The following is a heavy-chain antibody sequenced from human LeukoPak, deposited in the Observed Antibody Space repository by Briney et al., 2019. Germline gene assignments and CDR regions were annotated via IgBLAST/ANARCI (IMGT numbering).Heavy chain of an antibody. J-gene: IGHJ4*02. CDR3: ARAGIAVAGTVRNDY. V-gene: IGHV1-46*01. D-gene: IGHD6-19*01. CDR1: GYTFTGNY. Sequence: ASVKVSCKASGYTFTGNYMHWVRQAPGQGLEWMGIINPSGGSTSYAQKFQGRVTMTRDMSTSTVYMELSSLRSEDTAVYYCARAGIAVAGTVRNDYWGQGTLVTVSS. CDR2: INPSGGST.